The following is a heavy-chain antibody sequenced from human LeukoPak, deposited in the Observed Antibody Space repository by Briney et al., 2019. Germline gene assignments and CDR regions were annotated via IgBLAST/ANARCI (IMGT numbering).Heavy chain of an antibody. Sequence: PSETLSLTCTVSGGSNSSGGYYWSWIRQHPGEGLEWIGYIYYSGSTYYNPSLKSRVTISVDTSKNQFSLKLSSVTAADTAVYYCARYRAVTTDYSDYWGQGTLVTVSS. CDR3: ARYRAVTTDYSDY. V-gene: IGHV4-31*03. CDR2: IYYSGST. CDR1: GGSNSSGGYY. J-gene: IGHJ4*02. D-gene: IGHD4-17*01.